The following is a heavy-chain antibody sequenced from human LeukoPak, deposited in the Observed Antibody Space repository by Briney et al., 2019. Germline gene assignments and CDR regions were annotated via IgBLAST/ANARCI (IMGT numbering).Heavy chain of an antibody. Sequence: GGSLRLSCTASRFTFSNFWMNWVRQAPGKGLEWVANINQDGSEKYYVDSVKGRFTISRDNAKNSLYLQMNNLRGEDTAVYYCARGHYYDFAWGQGTLVTVSS. CDR2: INQDGSEK. J-gene: IGHJ5*02. CDR1: RFTFSNFW. D-gene: IGHD3-22*01. CDR3: ARGHYYDFA. V-gene: IGHV3-7*01.